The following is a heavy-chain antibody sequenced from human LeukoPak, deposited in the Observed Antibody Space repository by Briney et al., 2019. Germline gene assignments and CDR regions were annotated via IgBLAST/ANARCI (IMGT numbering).Heavy chain of an antibody. CDR3: ARDPLGTNWFDP. CDR1: GYTFTGYY. J-gene: IGHJ5*02. Sequence: ASVKLSCKASGYTFTGYYMHWVRQAPGQGLEWMGWINPNSGGTNYAQKFQGRVTMTRDPSISTAYMELSRLRSDDTAVYYCARDPLGTNWFDPWGQGTLVTVSS. D-gene: IGHD1-1*01. V-gene: IGHV1-2*02. CDR2: INPNSGGT.